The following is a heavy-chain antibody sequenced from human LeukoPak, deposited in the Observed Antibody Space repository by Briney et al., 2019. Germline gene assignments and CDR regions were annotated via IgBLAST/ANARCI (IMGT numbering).Heavy chain of an antibody. J-gene: IGHJ3*02. D-gene: IGHD7-27*01. CDR3: ARRLNWEDAFDI. CDR2: IYRGGTT. V-gene: IGHV3-53*04. Sequence: GGSLRLSCAASGFSVSTSYMTWVRQAAGKGLEWVSVIYRGGTTYYADSVQGRFTISRHNSENTLYLQMSSLRTEDTAMYYCARRLNWEDAFDIWGQGTVVTVSS. CDR1: GFSVSTSY.